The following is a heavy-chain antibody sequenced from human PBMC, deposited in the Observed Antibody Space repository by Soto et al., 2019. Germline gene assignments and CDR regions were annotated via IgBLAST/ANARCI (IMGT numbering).Heavy chain of an antibody. Sequence: PSETLSLTCAVYGESLNYFYWSWIRQAPGKGLEWIGEFYDGGSTNYNPSLKSRVTISAARSRNQFSLRLSSMTAADTAVYYCARGRQQLVNHDAFDIWGQGTMVTVSS. V-gene: IGHV4-34*01. D-gene: IGHD6-13*01. J-gene: IGHJ3*02. CDR3: ARGRQQLVNHDAFDI. CDR1: GESLNYFY. CDR2: FYDGGST.